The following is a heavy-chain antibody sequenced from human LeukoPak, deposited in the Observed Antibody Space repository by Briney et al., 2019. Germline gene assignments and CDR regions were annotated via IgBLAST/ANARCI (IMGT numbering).Heavy chain of an antibody. V-gene: IGHV3-7*02. CDR1: GFLNSNKS. CDR2: INHDGGDK. CDR3: WRQGGPRVSGLLL. D-gene: IGHD6-19*01. J-gene: IGHJ4*02. Sequence: PGGSLRLPPAASGFLNSNKSMIWDRQGPGKGLEWLANINHDGGDKNYVDSGKGRFTISRDNAKSSLYLQMNSLRVEDTAVYYCWRQGGPRVSGLLLWRRGILVTVSS.